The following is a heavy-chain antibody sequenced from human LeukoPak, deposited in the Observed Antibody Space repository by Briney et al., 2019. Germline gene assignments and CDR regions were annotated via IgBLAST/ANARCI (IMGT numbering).Heavy chain of an antibody. CDR1: GFTFSSYA. J-gene: IGHJ4*02. Sequence: GGSLRLSCAASGFTFSSYAMSWVRQAPGKGLEWVSTSGSGDNTYYADSVKGRFTISRDNSKNTLYLQMNSLRAEDTAVYYCARDLNWETYWGQGTLVSVSS. CDR2: SGSGDNT. D-gene: IGHD7-27*01. CDR3: ARDLNWETY. V-gene: IGHV3-23*01.